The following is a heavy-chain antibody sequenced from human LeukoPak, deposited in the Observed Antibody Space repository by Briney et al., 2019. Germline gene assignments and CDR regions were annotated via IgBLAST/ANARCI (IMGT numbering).Heavy chain of an antibody. D-gene: IGHD3-9*01. CDR1: GFTVSSNY. V-gene: IGHV3-66*01. CDR2: IYSGGST. J-gene: IGHJ6*02. Sequence: GGSLRLSCAASGFTVSSNYMSWVRQAPGKGLEWVSVIYSGGSTYYADSVKGRFTISRDNSKNTLYLQMNSLRAEDTAVYYCARDNYDILTGHYYGMDVWGQGTTVTVSS. CDR3: ARDNYDILTGHYYGMDV.